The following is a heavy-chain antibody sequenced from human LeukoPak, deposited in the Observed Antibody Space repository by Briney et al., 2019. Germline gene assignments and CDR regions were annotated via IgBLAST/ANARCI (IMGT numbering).Heavy chain of an antibody. V-gene: IGHV1-18*01. CDR2: ISCYNGDT. Sequence: ASVKVSCKASGYTFSHHGISWVRQAPGQGLEWMGWISCYNGDTMYAQNVQGRVTMTTDTSTRTAYMELRSLRSDDTAMYYCARDPSNSSGYHAHFDSWGQETLVTVSS. D-gene: IGHD3-22*01. CDR1: GYTFSHHG. CDR3: ARDPSNSSGYHAHFDS. J-gene: IGHJ4*02.